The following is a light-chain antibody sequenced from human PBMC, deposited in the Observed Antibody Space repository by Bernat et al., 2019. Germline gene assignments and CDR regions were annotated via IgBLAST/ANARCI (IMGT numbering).Light chain of an antibody. Sequence: QSALTQPPSVSGSPGQSVTIPCTGSTSDIVPVNRVSWYQQPPGEAPKLLLYEVSSRPSGVPDRFSGSKSGNTASLTISGLQAEDEADYFCSSYIRGSTFDWVFGGGTNLTVL. V-gene: IGLV2-18*02. CDR3: SSYIRGSTFDWV. CDR2: EVS. J-gene: IGLJ3*02. CDR1: TSDIVPVNR.